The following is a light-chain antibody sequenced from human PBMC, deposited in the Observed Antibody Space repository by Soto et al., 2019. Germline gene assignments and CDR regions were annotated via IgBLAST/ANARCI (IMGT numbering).Light chain of an antibody. CDR3: QQLFDSPIT. V-gene: IGKV1-9*01. CDR2: AAS. Sequence: IQMTQSPSFLSPSIGESFTITCLASQVISTSLAWYQVKPGKAPKLLIYAASTLESGVPSRFSATVSGTEFSLTITSLQPEDFATYYCQQLFDSPITFGQGTRLEI. CDR1: QVISTS. J-gene: IGKJ5*01.